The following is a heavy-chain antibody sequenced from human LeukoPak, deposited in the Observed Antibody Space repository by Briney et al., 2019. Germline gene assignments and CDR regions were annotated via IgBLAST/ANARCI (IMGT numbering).Heavy chain of an antibody. CDR3: AREWDSKKKGIDY. D-gene: IGHD1-26*01. CDR1: GFTFSSSG. J-gene: IGHJ4*02. Sequence: PGGSLRLSCAASGFTFSSSGMHWVRKAPGQGLEWVAVIWYDGSNKYYADSVKGRFTIARDNSKNTLYLQMNSLRAEDTSVYYCAREWDSKKKGIDYWGQGTLVTVSS. V-gene: IGHV3-33*01. CDR2: IWYDGSNK.